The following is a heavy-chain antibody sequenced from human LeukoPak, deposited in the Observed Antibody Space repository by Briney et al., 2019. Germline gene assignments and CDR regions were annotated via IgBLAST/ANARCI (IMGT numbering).Heavy chain of an antibody. Sequence: GGSLRLSCAASGFPFSGSGMHWVRQAPGKGLEWVAVIWYGGSNKYYADSVKGRFTISRDNSKNTLCLQMNSLRAEDTAVYYCAKGRGSSSSSIDYWGQGTLVTVSS. CDR1: GFPFSGSG. D-gene: IGHD6-13*01. CDR3: AKGRGSSSSSIDY. V-gene: IGHV3-30*02. J-gene: IGHJ4*02. CDR2: IWYGGSNK.